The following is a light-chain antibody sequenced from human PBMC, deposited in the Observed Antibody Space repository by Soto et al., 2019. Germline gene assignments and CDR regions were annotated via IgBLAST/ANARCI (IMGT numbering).Light chain of an antibody. CDR3: SSYTSGSTVI. CDR2: EVS. CDR1: SSDVGAYNY. Sequence: QSALTQPASVSGSPGQSITISCNGNSSDVGAYNYVSWYQHYPGKAPTLVIYEVSNRPSGVSNRFSGSKSGNTASLTISGLQAEDEADYYCSSYTSGSTVIFGGGTKLTVL. J-gene: IGLJ2*01. V-gene: IGLV2-14*01.